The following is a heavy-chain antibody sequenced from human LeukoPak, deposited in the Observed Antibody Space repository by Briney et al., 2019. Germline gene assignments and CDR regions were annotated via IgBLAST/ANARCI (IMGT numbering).Heavy chain of an antibody. D-gene: IGHD2-15*01. V-gene: IGHV1-2*02. CDR2: INPNSGGT. Sequence: GASVKVSCKASGYTFTGYYMHWVRQAPGQGLEWMGWINPNSGGTNYAQKFQGRVTMTRDTSISTAYMELSRLRADDTAVYYCARANIVVVVAAHWGQGTLVTVSS. CDR3: ARANIVVVVAAH. J-gene: IGHJ4*02. CDR1: GYTFTGYY.